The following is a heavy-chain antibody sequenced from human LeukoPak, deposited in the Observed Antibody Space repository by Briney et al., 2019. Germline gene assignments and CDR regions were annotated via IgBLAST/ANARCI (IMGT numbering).Heavy chain of an antibody. D-gene: IGHD6-19*01. Sequence: ASVKVSCKASGYTFTSYAMHWVRQAPGQRLEWMGWINAGNGNTKYSQKFQGRVTITRDTSASTAYMELSSPRSEDTAVYYCARAEEWLVLPYYYYYGMDVWGQGTTVTVSS. CDR3: ARAEEWLVLPYYYYYGMDV. V-gene: IGHV1-3*01. CDR1: GYTFTSYA. J-gene: IGHJ6*02. CDR2: INAGNGNT.